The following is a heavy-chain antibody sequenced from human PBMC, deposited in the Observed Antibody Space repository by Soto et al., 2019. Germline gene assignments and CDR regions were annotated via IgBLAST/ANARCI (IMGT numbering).Heavy chain of an antibody. V-gene: IGHV1-69*13. CDR3: ARWAIAARPLGYFDY. CDR1: GGTFSSYA. Sequence: ASVKVSCKASGGTFSSYAISWVRQAPGQGLEWMGGIIPIFGTANYAQKFQGRVTITADESTSTAYMELSSLRSEDTAVYYCARWAIAARPLGYFDYWGQGTLVTVSS. D-gene: IGHD6-6*01. J-gene: IGHJ4*02. CDR2: IIPIFGTA.